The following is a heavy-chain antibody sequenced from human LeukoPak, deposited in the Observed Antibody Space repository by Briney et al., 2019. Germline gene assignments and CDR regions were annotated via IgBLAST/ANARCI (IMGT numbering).Heavy chain of an antibody. CDR2: IYTSGST. D-gene: IGHD1-26*01. CDR1: GGSLSSNY. Sequence: SETLSLTCTVSGGSLSSNYWSWIRQPAGKGLEWIGRIYTSGSTNYNPSLKSRVTMSVDTSKNQFSLKLSSVTAADTAVYYCARVPDSGDAFDIWGQGTMVTVSS. J-gene: IGHJ3*02. CDR3: ARVPDSGDAFDI. V-gene: IGHV4-4*07.